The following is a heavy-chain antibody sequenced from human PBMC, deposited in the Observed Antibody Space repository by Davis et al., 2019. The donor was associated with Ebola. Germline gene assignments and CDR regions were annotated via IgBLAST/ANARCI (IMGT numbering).Heavy chain of an antibody. CDR3: ATLSVGLCIGIKCRAPPDVGDVEY. Sequence: GESLKISCAGSGFTFSDRHIHWIRQVPGKGLEWVAVISDDRSVEFYGESVEGRFSISRDNSENSAFLQMNSLRPEDTAVYYCATLSVGLCIGIKCRAPPDVGDVEYCGEGNLVTVSS. CDR1: GFTFSDRH. J-gene: IGHJ4*02. D-gene: IGHD1-26*01. V-gene: IGHV3-30*03. CDR2: ISDDRSVE.